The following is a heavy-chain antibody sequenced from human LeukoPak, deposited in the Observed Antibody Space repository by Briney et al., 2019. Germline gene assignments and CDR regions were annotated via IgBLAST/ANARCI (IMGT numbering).Heavy chain of an antibody. CDR2: ISYDGSNK. D-gene: IGHD3-9*01. V-gene: IGHV3-30-3*01. CDR1: GFTFSSYA. CDR3: VKDLTGTWSFDY. J-gene: IGHJ4*02. Sequence: GGSLRLSCAASGFTFSSYAMHWVRQAPGKGLEWVAVISYDGSNKYYADSVKGRFTISRDNSKNTLYLQMNSLRAEDTAVYYCVKDLTGTWSFDYWGQGTLVTVSS.